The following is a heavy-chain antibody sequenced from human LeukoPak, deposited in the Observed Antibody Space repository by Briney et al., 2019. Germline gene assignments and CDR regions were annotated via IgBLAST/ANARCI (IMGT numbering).Heavy chain of an antibody. D-gene: IGHD6-13*01. V-gene: IGHV3-30-3*01. J-gene: IGHJ6*03. Sequence: GGSLRLSCSASGITLMSYTIHWLRRAPGRGLEWLTLVLDNTDFAYHADSVKGRFIISRDTSKNVVYLQMNSLRPEDTAVYYCARDIAAAGTLIYYMDVWGKGTTVTVSS. CDR1: GITLMSYT. CDR3: ARDIAAAGTLIYYMDV. CDR2: VLDNTDFA.